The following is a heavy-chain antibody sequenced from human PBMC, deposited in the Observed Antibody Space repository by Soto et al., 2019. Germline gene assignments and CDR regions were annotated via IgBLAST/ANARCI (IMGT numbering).Heavy chain of an antibody. CDR1: GFTVSSNY. CDR2: IYSGGST. J-gene: IGHJ4*02. V-gene: IGHV3-66*01. Sequence: PGGSLRLSCAASGFTVSSNYMGWVRQAPGKGLEWVSVIYSGGSTYYADSVKGRFTISRDNSKNTLYLQMNSLRAEDTAVYYCARDGTTGRPYYFDYWGQGTLVTVSS. D-gene: IGHD1-1*01. CDR3: ARDGTTGRPYYFDY.